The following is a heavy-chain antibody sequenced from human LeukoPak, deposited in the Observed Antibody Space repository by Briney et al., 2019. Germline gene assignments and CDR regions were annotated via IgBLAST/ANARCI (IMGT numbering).Heavy chain of an antibody. CDR1: GGSISSLY. J-gene: IGHJ4*01. Sequence: CETLCLTRSVSGGSISSLYWSWIRQPPGKGLEWIGYIYYTGSTNYNRSLKTRVTMFVDMSKNQFSLRLSSVTAADTAVYYCARHRAYSSSSPFDYWGHGNLVSVSS. V-gene: IGHV4-59*08. CDR2: IYYTGST. CDR3: ARHRAYSSSSPFDY. D-gene: IGHD6-6*01.